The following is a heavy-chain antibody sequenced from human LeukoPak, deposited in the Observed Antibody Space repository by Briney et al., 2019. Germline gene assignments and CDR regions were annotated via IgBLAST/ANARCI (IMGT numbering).Heavy chain of an antibody. CDR3: ARYTAMVDY. CDR2: ISSSDSTI. CDR1: RFTFSSYE. J-gene: IGHJ4*02. Sequence: GGSLRLSCAASRFTFSSYEMNWVRQAPGKGLEWVSYISSSDSTIYYADSVKGRFTISRDNAKNSLYLQMNSLRAEDTAVYYCARYTAMVDYWGQGTLVTVSS. D-gene: IGHD5-18*01. V-gene: IGHV3-48*03.